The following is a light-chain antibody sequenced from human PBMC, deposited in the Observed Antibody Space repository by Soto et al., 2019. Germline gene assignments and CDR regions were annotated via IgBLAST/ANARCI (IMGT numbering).Light chain of an antibody. Sequence: QSALTQPASVSGSPGQSSTISCTGTSSDVGGYNHVSWYQQLPGKAPKLMISDVSNRPSGVSNRFSGSKSGNTASLTISGLQAEDEADYYCSSYTSGSTPYVFGTGTKVTVL. J-gene: IGLJ1*01. CDR2: DVS. V-gene: IGLV2-14*01. CDR3: SSYTSGSTPYV. CDR1: SSDVGGYNH.